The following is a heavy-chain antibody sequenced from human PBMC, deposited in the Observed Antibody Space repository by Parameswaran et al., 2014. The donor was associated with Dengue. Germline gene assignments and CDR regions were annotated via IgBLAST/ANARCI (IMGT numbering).Heavy chain of an antibody. D-gene: IGHD1-26*01. CDR2: IWYDGSNK. V-gene: IGHV3-33*01. CDR3: ARQYSGSYPIDY. J-gene: IGHJ4*02. Sequence: DRQPPGKGLEWVAVIWYDGSNKYYADSVKGRFTISRDNSKNTLYLQMNSPRAEDTAVYYCARQYSGSYPIDYWGQGTLVTVS.